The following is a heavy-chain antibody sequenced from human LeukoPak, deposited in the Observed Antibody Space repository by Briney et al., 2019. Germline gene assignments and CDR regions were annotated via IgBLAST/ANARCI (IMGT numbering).Heavy chain of an antibody. Sequence: GGSLRLSCAASGFIFSSYSMNWVRQAPGKGLVWVSRINSDGSSTSYADSVKGRFTISRDNAKKTLYLQMNSLRAEDTAVYYCARGKYGGYFIDYWGQGTLVTVSS. CDR3: ARGKYGGYFIDY. CDR2: INSDGSST. CDR1: GFIFSSYS. V-gene: IGHV3-74*01. D-gene: IGHD5-12*01. J-gene: IGHJ4*02.